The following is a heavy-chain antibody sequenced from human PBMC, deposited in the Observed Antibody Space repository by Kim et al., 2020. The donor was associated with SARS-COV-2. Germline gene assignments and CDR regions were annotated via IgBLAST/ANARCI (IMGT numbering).Heavy chain of an antibody. D-gene: IGHD2-21*01. CDR2: IYYSGTT. CDR1: GGSISSSSYY. V-gene: IGHV4-39*01. CDR3: ARHIRGGESTLWDSGWFDP. J-gene: IGHJ5*02. Sequence: SETLSLTCTVSGGSISSSSYYWGWIRQPPGKGLEWIVSIYYSGTTYYSPSLRSRVTISVDTSKNQFSLKMTSVTAADTAVYYCARHIRGGESTLWDSGWFDPWGQGTLVTVSA.